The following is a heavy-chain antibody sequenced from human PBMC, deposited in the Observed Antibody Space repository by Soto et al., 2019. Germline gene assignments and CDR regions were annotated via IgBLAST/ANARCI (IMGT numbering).Heavy chain of an antibody. Sequence: QVQVVESGGGVVQPGRSLRLSCAASGFTFSRYAIHWVRQAPGKGLEWVAVISRDGTNKYYVDSVKGRFTISRDKSRNTLYLQMNILRHEDAAVYYCARSRSGAVADTFDFWGQGTLVTVSS. V-gene: IGHV3-30*04. CDR3: ARSRSGAVADTFDF. CDR1: GFTFSRYA. D-gene: IGHD2-15*01. J-gene: IGHJ4*02. CDR2: ISRDGTNK.